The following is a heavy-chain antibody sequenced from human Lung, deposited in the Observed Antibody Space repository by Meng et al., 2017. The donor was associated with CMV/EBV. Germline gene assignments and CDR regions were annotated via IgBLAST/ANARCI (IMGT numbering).Heavy chain of an antibody. J-gene: IGHJ4*02. CDR3: FGRPIDY. Sequence: GESLKISCLVSGFTFREYWMNWVRQATGKGLEWLASIKPDGSDTYYVDSVKGRFTITRDNAKNSVHLHMNSLRAEDTAVYYCFGRPIDYWGQGTLVTVSS. CDR2: IKPDGSDT. V-gene: IGHV3-7*01. D-gene: IGHD6-6*01. CDR1: GFTFREYW.